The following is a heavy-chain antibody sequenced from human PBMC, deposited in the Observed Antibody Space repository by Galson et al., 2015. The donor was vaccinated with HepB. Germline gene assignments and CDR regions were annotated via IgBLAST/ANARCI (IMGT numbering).Heavy chain of an antibody. D-gene: IGHD3-3*01. Sequence: SLRLSCAASGFTFSGSAMHWVRQASGKGLEWVGRIRSKANSYATAYAASVKGRFTISRDDSKNTAYLQMNSLKTEDTAVYYCTSHIWSGHPYFDYWGQGTLVTVSS. J-gene: IGHJ4*02. CDR2: IRSKANSYAT. V-gene: IGHV3-73*01. CDR1: GFTFSGSA. CDR3: TSHIWSGHPYFDY.